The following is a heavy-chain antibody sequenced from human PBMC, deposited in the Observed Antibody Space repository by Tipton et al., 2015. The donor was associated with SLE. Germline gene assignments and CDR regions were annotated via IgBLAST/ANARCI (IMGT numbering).Heavy chain of an antibody. CDR3: ARARSEDDFWRDYVYYYFYMDV. V-gene: IGHV4-39*07. CDR2: IYHSGNT. Sequence: TLSLTCAVYGGSRSGSHYWGWIRQSPGKGLEWIGSIYHSGNTYYNPSLQSRVTISQDTSKNLFSLKLTSVTAADTAVYFCARARSEDDFWRDYVYYYFYMDVWGRGTTVTVSS. CDR1: GGSRSGSHY. J-gene: IGHJ6*03. D-gene: IGHD3-3*01.